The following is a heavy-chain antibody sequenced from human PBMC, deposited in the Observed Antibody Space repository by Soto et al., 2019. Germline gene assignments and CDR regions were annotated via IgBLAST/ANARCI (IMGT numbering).Heavy chain of an antibody. CDR1: YPCTELS. CDR3: AAYDSGGFYYGFDY. J-gene: IGHJ4*02. D-gene: IGHD3-22*01. CDR2: FDPGDGET. Sequence: YPCTELSIHVVRQAHGKGLEWVGGFDPGDGETIYAQKFQGRVTTTEDTSTDTAFMELSSLKSEDTAVYYCAAYDSGGFYYGFDYWGQGTLVTVS. V-gene: IGHV1-24*01.